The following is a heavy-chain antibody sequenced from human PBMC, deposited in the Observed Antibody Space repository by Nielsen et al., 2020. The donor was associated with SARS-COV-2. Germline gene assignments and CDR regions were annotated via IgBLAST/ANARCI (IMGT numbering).Heavy chain of an antibody. J-gene: IGHJ6*02. Sequence: SETLSLTCTVSGGSISSYYWSWIRQPPGKGLEWIGYIYYSGSTNYNPSLKSRVTISVDTSKIQFSLKMSSVTAADTAVYYCARGSSLSKYYYYYYGMDVWGQGTTVTVSS. CDR2: IYYSGST. CDR1: GGSISSYY. CDR3: ARGSSLSKYYYYYYGMDV. D-gene: IGHD6-6*01. V-gene: IGHV4-59*01.